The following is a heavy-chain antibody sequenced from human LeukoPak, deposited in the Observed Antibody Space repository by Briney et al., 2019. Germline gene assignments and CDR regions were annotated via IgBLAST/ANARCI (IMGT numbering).Heavy chain of an antibody. CDR1: GFTFGDYA. CDR3: TRGGPTMVRGVQLPYY. D-gene: IGHD3-10*01. Sequence: GGSLRLSCTASGFTFGDYAMSWVRQAPGKGLEWVGFIRSKAYGGTTEYAASVKGRFTISRDDSKSIAYLQMNSLKTEETAVYYCTRGGPTMVRGVQLPYYWGQGTLVTVSS. V-gene: IGHV3-49*04. J-gene: IGHJ4*02. CDR2: IRSKAYGGTT.